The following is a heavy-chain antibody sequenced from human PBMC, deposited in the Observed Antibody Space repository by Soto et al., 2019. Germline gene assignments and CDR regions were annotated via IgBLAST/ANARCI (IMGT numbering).Heavy chain of an antibody. J-gene: IGHJ4*03. V-gene: IGHV3-7*01. CDR3: ARALGYGSGASVHHYLDY. D-gene: IGHD3-10*01. Sequence: GSLRHSCAASGFTFGSYWSSWVRQAPGKGLDGLATLKMDASVKKYLDSVKGRFTMASENATNSLYLLMASLRARDTAVYYCARALGYGSGASVHHYLDYWGHGTRGTVSS. CDR2: LKMDASVK. CDR1: GFTFGSYW.